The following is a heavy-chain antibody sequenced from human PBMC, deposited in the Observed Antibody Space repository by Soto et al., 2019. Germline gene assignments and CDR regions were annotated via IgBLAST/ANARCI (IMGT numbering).Heavy chain of an antibody. V-gene: IGHV3-48*02. J-gene: IGHJ6*02. Sequence: EVQLVESGGALVRPGGSLRLSCAASGFIFSAYNMNWVRQAPGRGLEWVAYISSGGTTIYYADSVKGRFTFSRDNAKNSLYLQMYSLRDEDTAVYYCARDRGTVTNDVGHDYGMDVWGQGTTVTVSS. CDR3: ARDRGTVTNDVGHDYGMDV. CDR1: GFIFSAYN. D-gene: IGHD4-17*01. CDR2: ISSGGTTI.